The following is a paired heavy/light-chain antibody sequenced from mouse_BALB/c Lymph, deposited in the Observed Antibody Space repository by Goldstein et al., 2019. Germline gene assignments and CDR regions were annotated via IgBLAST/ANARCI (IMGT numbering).Heavy chain of an antibody. CDR1: GYTFTTYY. Sequence: QVQLQQSGAELVKPGASVKLSCKASGYTFTTYYMYWVKQRPGQGLEWIGEINPSNGDTNFNEKFKIKATLTVDKSSSTAYMQLSSLTSEDSAVYYCTRSGYGTFAYWGQGTLVTVSA. J-gene: IGHJ3*01. CDR3: TRSGYGTFAY. V-gene: IGHV1S81*02. CDR2: INPSNGDT. D-gene: IGHD2-1*01.
Light chain of an antibody. CDR1: SSVSY. CDR3: QQRSSYPLT. Sequence: QIVLTQSPAIMSASPGEKVTITCSASSSVSYMHWFQQKPGTSPKLWIYSTSKLASGVPARFSGSGSGTSYSLTISRMEAEDAATYYCQQRSSYPLTFGAGTKLELK. V-gene: IGKV4-57*01. J-gene: IGKJ5*01. CDR2: STS.